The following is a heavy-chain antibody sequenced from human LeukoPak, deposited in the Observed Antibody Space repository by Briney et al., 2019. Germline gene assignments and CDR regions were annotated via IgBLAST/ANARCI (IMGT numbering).Heavy chain of an antibody. CDR2: ISGSGDNT. V-gene: IGHV3-23*01. D-gene: IGHD3-16*02. CDR3: TKDHSEYVWGSYRRDDY. J-gene: IGHJ4*02. CDR1: GFTVNSYA. Sequence: GGSLRLSCAASGFTVNSYAMSWVRQGPGKGLEWVSAISGSGDNTYYADSVRDRFTISRDNSKNTLYLQMDSLRAEDTAVYYCTKDHSEYVWGSYRRDDYWGQETLVTVSS.